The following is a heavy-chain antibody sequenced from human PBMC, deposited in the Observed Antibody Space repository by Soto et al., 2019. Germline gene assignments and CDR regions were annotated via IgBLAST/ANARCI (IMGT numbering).Heavy chain of an antibody. CDR3: AKDRGTYYDFWSGLRAFDI. V-gene: IGHV3-23*01. CDR1: GFTFSSYA. D-gene: IGHD3-3*01. CDR2: ISGSGGST. Sequence: GGSLRLSCAASGFTFSSYAMSWVRQAPGKGLEWVSAISGSGGSTYYADSVKGRFTISRDNSKNTLYLQMNSLRAEDTAVYYCAKDRGTYYDFWSGLRAFDIWGQGTMVTVSS. J-gene: IGHJ3*02.